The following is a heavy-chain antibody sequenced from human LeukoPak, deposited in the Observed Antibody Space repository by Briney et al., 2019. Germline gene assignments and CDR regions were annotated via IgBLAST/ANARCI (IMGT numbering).Heavy chain of an antibody. D-gene: IGHD3-10*01. CDR2: ISGSGGST. V-gene: IGHV3-23*01. CDR3: AEKGSYYNSPFDY. J-gene: IGHJ4*02. CDR1: GFTFSSYV. Sequence: GGSLRLSCAVSGFTFSSYVMSWVRQAPGKGLEWVSAISGSGGSTYYADSVKGRFTISRDNSKNTLYLQMNSLRAEDTAVYYCAEKGSYYNSPFDYWGQGTLVTVSS.